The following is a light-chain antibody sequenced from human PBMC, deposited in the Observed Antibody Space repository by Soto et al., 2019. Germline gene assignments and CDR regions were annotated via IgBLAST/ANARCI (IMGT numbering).Light chain of an antibody. Sequence: QSALTQPASVSGSPGQSITISCTEASGDVGSYNLVSWYQQVPGKAPKLLIYEGFKRPSGVSKRFSGSKSGNTASLTISGLQAEDEADYYCCSYGGTFYVFGTGTKVTVL. V-gene: IGLV2-23*01. CDR1: SGDVGSYNL. CDR3: CSYGGTFYV. CDR2: EGF. J-gene: IGLJ1*01.